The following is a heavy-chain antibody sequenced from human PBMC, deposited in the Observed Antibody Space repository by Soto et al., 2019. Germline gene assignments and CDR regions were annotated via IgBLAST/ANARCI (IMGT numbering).Heavy chain of an antibody. Sequence: QVQLQESGPGLVKPSQTLSLTCTVSGGSISSGDYYWSWIRQPPGKGLEWIGYIYYSGSTYYNPSLKSRVTISVDTSKNQSSLKLSSVTAADTAVYYCARDREDYGGYYYYGMDVCGQGTTVTVSS. CDR1: GGSISSGDYY. CDR2: IYYSGST. V-gene: IGHV4-30-4*01. D-gene: IGHD4-17*01. CDR3: ARDREDYGGYYYYGMDV. J-gene: IGHJ6*02.